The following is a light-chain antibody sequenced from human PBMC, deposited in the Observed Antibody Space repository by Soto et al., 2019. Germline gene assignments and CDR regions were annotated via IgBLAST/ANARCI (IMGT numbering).Light chain of an antibody. CDR2: GAS. V-gene: IGKV3-20*01. CDR3: QQYGSSTWT. CDR1: QSISSSY. Sequence: IVLTQSPATLSLSPGERATLSCRATQSISSSYLAWYQQKPGQAPRLLIYGASSRATGIPDRFSGSGSGTDFTLTISRLEPEDVAVDYCQQYGSSTWTFGQGTKVDIK. J-gene: IGKJ1*01.